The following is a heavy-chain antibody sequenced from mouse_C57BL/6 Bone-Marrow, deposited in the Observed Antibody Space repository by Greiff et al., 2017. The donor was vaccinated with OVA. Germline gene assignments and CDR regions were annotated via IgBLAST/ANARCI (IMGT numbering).Heavy chain of an antibody. V-gene: IGHV1-82*01. CDR2: IYPGDGDT. Sequence: QVQLQQSGPELVKPGASVKISCKASGYAFSSSWMNWVKQRPGKGLEWIGRIYPGDGDTNYNGKFKGKATLTADKSSSTAYMQLSSLTSEDSAVYFCAKRGGYYYGSSYWYFDVWGTGTTVTVSS. CDR1: GYAFSSSW. J-gene: IGHJ1*03. D-gene: IGHD1-1*01. CDR3: AKRGGYYYGSSYWYFDV.